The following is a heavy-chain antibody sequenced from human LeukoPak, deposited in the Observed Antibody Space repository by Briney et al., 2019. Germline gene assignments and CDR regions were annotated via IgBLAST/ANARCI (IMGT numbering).Heavy chain of an antibody. Sequence: PGGSLRLSCAASGFTFSSYAMHWVRRAPGKGLEWVAVISYDGSNKYYADSVKGRFTISRDNSKNTLYLQMNSLRAEDTAVYYCARAPPDAYSSSWPYYFDYWGQGTLVNVSS. CDR1: GFTFSSYA. J-gene: IGHJ4*02. V-gene: IGHV3-30*04. CDR3: ARAPPDAYSSSWPYYFDY. D-gene: IGHD6-13*01. CDR2: ISYDGSNK.